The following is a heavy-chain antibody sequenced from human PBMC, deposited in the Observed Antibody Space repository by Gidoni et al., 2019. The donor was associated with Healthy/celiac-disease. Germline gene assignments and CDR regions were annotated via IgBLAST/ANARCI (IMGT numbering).Heavy chain of an antibody. J-gene: IGHJ5*02. CDR3: ARTTGLANWFDP. CDR2: IDWDDDK. CDR1: GFSLSTSGLC. Sequence: QFTLRESGPALVKPTQTLTLTCTLSGFSLSTSGLCVSWTRQTPGKALELLALIDWDDDKYYSTSLKTRLTIYKDTYKNQVVLTMTNMDPVDTATYYCARTTGLANWFDPWGQGTLVTVSS. V-gene: IGHV2-70*01.